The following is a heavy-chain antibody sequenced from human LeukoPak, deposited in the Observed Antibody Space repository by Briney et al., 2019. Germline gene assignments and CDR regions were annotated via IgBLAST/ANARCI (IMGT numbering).Heavy chain of an antibody. CDR2: IYTSGST. J-gene: IGHJ4*02. V-gene: IGHV4-4*07. D-gene: IGHD2-2*01. CDR3: ASSSLDCSSTSCYPLLSDY. CDR1: GGSISSYY. Sequence: SETLSLTCTVSGGSISSYYWSWIRQPAGKGLEWTGRIYTSGSTNYNPSLKSRVTMSVDTSKNQFSLKLSSVTAADTAVYYCASSSLDCSSTSCYPLLSDYWGQGTLVTVSS.